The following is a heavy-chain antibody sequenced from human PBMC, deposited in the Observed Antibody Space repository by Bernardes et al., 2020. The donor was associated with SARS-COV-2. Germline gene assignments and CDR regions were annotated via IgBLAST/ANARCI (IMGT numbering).Heavy chain of an antibody. J-gene: IGHJ6*02. CDR1: GGSISSSSYY. Sequence: SETLSLTCTVSGGSISSSSYYWGWIRQPPGKGLEWIGSIYYSGSTYYNPSLKSRVTISVDTSKNQFSLKLSSVTAADTAVYYCARHEVHFDWLASGVDVWDQGTTVTVSS. CDR3: ARHEVHFDWLASGVDV. CDR2: IYYSGST. D-gene: IGHD3-9*01. V-gene: IGHV4-39*01.